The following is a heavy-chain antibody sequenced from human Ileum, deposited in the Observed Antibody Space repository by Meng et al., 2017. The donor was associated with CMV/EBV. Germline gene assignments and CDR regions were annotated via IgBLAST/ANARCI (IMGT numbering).Heavy chain of an antibody. CDR1: GFSFSSKA. CDR3: AKVRTDSSGYYPLDY. V-gene: IGHV3-23*01. D-gene: IGHD3-22*01. Sequence: SGFSFSSKAMTWARQAPGKGLEWVSTISSSGGNTYYADSVKGRFTISRDNSKNTVYLHMNSLRAEDTAMYYCAKVRTDSSGYYPLDYWGQGTLVTVSS. J-gene: IGHJ4*02. CDR2: ISSSGGNT.